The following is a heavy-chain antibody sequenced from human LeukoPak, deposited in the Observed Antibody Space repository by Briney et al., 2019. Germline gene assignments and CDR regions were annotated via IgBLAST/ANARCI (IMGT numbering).Heavy chain of an antibody. CDR1: GFTFSSYA. V-gene: IGHV3-66*01. Sequence: GGSLRLSCAASGFTFSSYAMHWVRQAPGKGLEWVSVIYSGGSTYYADSVKGRFTISRDNSKNTLYLQMNSLRAEDTAVYYCASEVCSSTSCYSYWGQGTLVTVSS. CDR2: IYSGGST. D-gene: IGHD2-2*02. J-gene: IGHJ4*02. CDR3: ASEVCSSTSCYSY.